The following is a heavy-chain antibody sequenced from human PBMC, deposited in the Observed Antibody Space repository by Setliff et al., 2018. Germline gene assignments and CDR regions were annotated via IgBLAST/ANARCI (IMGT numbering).Heavy chain of an antibody. V-gene: IGHV1-46*01. Sequence: GESLKVSCKASGYTFTSYYMHWVRQAPGQGLEWMGIINPSGGSTSYAQKFQGRVTMTRDTSTSTVYMELSSLRSEDTAVYYCARDEGSGWYVGYWGQGTLVTVSS. CDR2: INPSGGST. D-gene: IGHD6-19*01. CDR1: GYTFTSYY. J-gene: IGHJ4*02. CDR3: ARDEGSGWYVGY.